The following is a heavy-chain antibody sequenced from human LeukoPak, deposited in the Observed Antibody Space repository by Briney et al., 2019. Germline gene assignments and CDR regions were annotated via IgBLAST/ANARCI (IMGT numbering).Heavy chain of an antibody. Sequence: GGSLRLSCAASGFTFSSYAMHWVRQAPGKGLEWVAVISYDGSNKYYADSVKGRFTISRDNSKNTLYLQMNSLRAEDTAVYYCAKESSGSSRYYYYGMDVWGQGTTVTVSS. V-gene: IGHV3-30-3*01. CDR2: ISYDGSNK. CDR3: AKESSGSSRYYYYGMDV. J-gene: IGHJ6*02. CDR1: GFTFSSYA. D-gene: IGHD1-26*01.